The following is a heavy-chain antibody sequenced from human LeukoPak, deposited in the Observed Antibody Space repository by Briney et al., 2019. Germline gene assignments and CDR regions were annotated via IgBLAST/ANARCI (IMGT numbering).Heavy chain of an antibody. J-gene: IGHJ4*02. Sequence: GGSLRLSCAASGFTFSSYEMNWVRQAPGKGLEWASYISSSGSTIYYADSVKGRFTISRDNAKNSLYLQMNSLRAEDTAVYYCAGAHYDYVWGSYRYRGDFYDYWGQGTLVTVSS. D-gene: IGHD3-16*02. CDR3: AGAHYDYVWGSYRYRGDFYDY. V-gene: IGHV3-48*03. CDR1: GFTFSSYE. CDR2: ISSSGSTI.